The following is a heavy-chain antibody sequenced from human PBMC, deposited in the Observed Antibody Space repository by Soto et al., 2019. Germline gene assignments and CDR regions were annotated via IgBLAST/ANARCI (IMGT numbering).Heavy chain of an antibody. V-gene: IGHV2-70*01. CDR2: IDWDDDK. CDR3: ARIRSGGDYAIR. D-gene: IGHD4-17*01. J-gene: IGHJ4*02. CDR1: GFSLSTSGMC. Sequence: SGPTLVNPTQTLTRTCTFSGFSLSTSGMCVSWIRQPPGKALEWLALIDWDDDKYYSTSLKTRLTISKDTSKNQVVLTMTNMDPVDTATYYCARIRSGGDYAIRWGQGTLVTVSS.